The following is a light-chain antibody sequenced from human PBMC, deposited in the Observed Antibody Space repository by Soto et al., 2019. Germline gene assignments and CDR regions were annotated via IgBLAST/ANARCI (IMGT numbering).Light chain of an antibody. CDR1: SSDVGGYNY. V-gene: IGLV2-14*01. J-gene: IGLJ3*02. Sequence: QSALTQPASVSGSPGQSITISCTGTSSDVGGYNYVSWYQQHPGKAPKLMIYEVSNRPSGVSHRFSGSKSGNTASLTISGIQAEDEADYYCSSYTSSSTRVFGGGTKLTVL. CDR3: SSYTSSSTRV. CDR2: EVS.